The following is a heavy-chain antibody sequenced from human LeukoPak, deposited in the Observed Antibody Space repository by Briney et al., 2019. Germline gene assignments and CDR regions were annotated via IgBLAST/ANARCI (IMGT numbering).Heavy chain of an antibody. J-gene: IGHJ6*04. CDR1: GFTFSSYA. CDR2: ISGSGGST. V-gene: IGHV3-23*01. CDR3: AKDSIAPSPFYCMDV. Sequence: PGGSLRLSCAASGFTFSSYAMSWVRQAPGKGLEWVSAISGSGGSTYYADSVKGRFSISRDNSKNTLYLQMNSLRAEDTAVYYCAKDSIAPSPFYCMDVWGKGTTVTVSS. D-gene: IGHD6-6*01.